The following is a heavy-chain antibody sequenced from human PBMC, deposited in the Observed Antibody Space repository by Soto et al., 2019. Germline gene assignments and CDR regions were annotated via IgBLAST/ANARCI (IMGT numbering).Heavy chain of an antibody. CDR1: GFTFGNHW. CDR3: ATAEVDH. CDR2: VISDGKTI. V-gene: IGHV3-74*01. J-gene: IGHJ5*02. Sequence: EVQLVESGGGLVQPGGSLSLSCAASGFTFGNHWMHWVRQAPGKGLEWVSRVISDGKTIDYADSVKGRFTVSRDNAKSTLYLQMNSLRAEDTALYYCATAEVDHWGPGTLVTVSS.